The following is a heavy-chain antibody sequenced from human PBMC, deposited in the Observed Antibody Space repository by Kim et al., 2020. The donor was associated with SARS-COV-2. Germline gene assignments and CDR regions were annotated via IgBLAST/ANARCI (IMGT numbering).Heavy chain of an antibody. J-gene: IGHJ4*02. CDR3: ARNYDILTGYYPLDY. CDR1: GFTFSSYG. CDR2: IWYDGSNK. D-gene: IGHD3-9*01. V-gene: IGHV3-33*01. Sequence: GGSLRLSCAASGFTFSSYGMHWVRQAPGKGLEWVAVIWYDGSNKYYADSVKGRFTISRDNSKNTLYLQMNSLRAEDTAVYYCARNYDILTGYYPLDYWGQGTLVTVSS.